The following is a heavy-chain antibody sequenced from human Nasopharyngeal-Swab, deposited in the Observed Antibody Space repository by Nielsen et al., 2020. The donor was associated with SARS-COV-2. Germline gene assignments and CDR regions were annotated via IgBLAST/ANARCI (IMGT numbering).Heavy chain of an antibody. V-gene: IGHV3-30-3*01. J-gene: IGHJ6*02. CDR2: ISYDGSKK. CDR3: ARDQGSSWYTYYYYYGMDV. CDR1: GFTFSSYA. Sequence: GESLKISCAASGFTFSSYAMHWVRQAPGKGLEWVAVISYDGSKKYYADPVKGRFTISRDNSENTLYLQMNSLRAEDTAVYYCARDQGSSWYTYYYYYGMDVWGQGTTVTVSS. D-gene: IGHD6-13*01.